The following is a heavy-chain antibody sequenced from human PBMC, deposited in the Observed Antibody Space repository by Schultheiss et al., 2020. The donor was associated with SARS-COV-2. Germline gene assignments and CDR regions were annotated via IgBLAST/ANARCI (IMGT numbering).Heavy chain of an antibody. CDR3: ARDVDFDY. CDR1: GGSFSGYY. CDR2: IYYSGST. J-gene: IGHJ4*02. V-gene: IGHV4-34*01. Sequence: SETLSLTCAVYGGSFSGYYWSWIRQPPGKGLEWIGYIYYSGSTYYNPSLKSRVTISVDTSKNQFSLKLSSVTAADTAVYYCARDVDFDYWGQGTLVTVSS.